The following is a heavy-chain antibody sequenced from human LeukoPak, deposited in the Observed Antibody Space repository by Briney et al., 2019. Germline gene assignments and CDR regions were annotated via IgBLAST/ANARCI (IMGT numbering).Heavy chain of an antibody. Sequence: GGSLRLSCAASGFTFSSYAMSWVRQAPGKGLEWVSAISGSGGSTYYADSVKGRFTISRDNSKNTLYLQMNSLRAEDTAVYYCAKGSYGDARLGSPSDYWGQGTLVTVSS. CDR1: GFTFSSYA. J-gene: IGHJ4*02. D-gene: IGHD4-17*01. V-gene: IGHV3-23*01. CDR3: AKGSYGDARLGSPSDY. CDR2: ISGSGGST.